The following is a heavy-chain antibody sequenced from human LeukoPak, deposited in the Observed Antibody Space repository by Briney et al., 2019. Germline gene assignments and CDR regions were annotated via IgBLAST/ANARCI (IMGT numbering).Heavy chain of an antibody. CDR2: IYYSGST. CDR3: ARVSSIFGVVSRPDMDV. J-gene: IGHJ6*03. Sequence: KPSETLSLTCTVSGGSISSYYWSWIRQPPGKGLEWIGYIYYSGSTNYNPSLKSRVTISVDTSKNQFSLKPSSVTAADTAVYYCARVSSIFGVVSRPDMDVWGKGTTVTVSS. CDR1: GGSISSYY. V-gene: IGHV4-59*01. D-gene: IGHD3-3*01.